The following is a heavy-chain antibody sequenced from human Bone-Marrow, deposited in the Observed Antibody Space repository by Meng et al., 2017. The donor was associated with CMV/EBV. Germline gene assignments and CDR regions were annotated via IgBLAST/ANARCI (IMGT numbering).Heavy chain of an antibody. D-gene: IGHD6-13*01. J-gene: IGHJ4*02. CDR3: ARGGIAAPRDYFDY. CDR2: ISAYNGNT. Sequence: ASVKVSCKASGYTFTSYGISWVRQAPRQGLEWMGWISAYNGNTNYAQKLQGRVTMTTDTSTSTAYMELSSLRSEDTAVYYCARGGIAAPRDYFDYWGQGTLVTVSS. V-gene: IGHV1-18*01. CDR1: GYTFTSYG.